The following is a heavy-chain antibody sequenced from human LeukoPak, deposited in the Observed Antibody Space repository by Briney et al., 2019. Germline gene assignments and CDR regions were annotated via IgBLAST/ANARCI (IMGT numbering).Heavy chain of an antibody. CDR3: AXXXXXXXXXDXCYGPYFDY. J-gene: IGHJ4*02. CDR1: GFTFSTSS. CDR2: IRGSSTTI. V-gene: IGHV3-48*01. Sequence: PGGSLRLSCTASGFTFSTSSMNWVRQTPGKGLEWISYIRGSSTTIYYADSVKGRFTISRDNGRNSLYLQMNDLRAEDTGVYFCAXXXXXXXXXDXCYGPYFDYWGQGSVVTVSS. D-gene: IGHD2-2*01.